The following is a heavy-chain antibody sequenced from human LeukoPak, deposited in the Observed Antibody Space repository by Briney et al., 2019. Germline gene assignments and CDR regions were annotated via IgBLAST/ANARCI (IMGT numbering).Heavy chain of an antibody. J-gene: IGHJ4*02. CDR1: GFTFSSYA. D-gene: IGHD3-22*01. V-gene: IGHV3-30-3*01. Sequence: TGGSLRLSCAASGFTFSSYAMHWVRQAPGKGLEWVALISYDGGNKYYADSVKGRFTISRDNSKNTLYLQMNSLRAEDTAVYYCARVRAIYYDSSGYYSYWGQGTLVTVSS. CDR3: ARVRAIYYDSSGYYSY. CDR2: ISYDGGNK.